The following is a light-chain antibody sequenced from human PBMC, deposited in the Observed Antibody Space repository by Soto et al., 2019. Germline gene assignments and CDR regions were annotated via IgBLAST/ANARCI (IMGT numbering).Light chain of an antibody. CDR2: GAS. V-gene: IGKV3-15*01. Sequence: ELVMTQSPAPLSLSPGERATLSCRASQSVSSNLAWYQHKPGQAPRLLMYGASTRAFGIPARFSGSGSGTEFTLTISSLQSEDFALYYCQQYNNWPPAITFGQGTRLENK. CDR1: QSVSSN. CDR3: QQYNNWPPAIT. J-gene: IGKJ5*01.